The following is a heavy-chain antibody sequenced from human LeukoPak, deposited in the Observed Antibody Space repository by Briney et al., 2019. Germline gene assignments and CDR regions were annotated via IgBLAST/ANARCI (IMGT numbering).Heavy chain of an antibody. CDR1: GGTFSSYA. J-gene: IGHJ5*02. V-gene: IGHV1-69*06. Sequence: GASVKVSCKASGGTFSSYAISWVRQAPGQGLEWMGGIIPIFGTANYAQKFQRRVTITADKSTITAYMELRSLRSEDTAVYYCARDASSGFTPWGQGALVTVSS. D-gene: IGHD3-22*01. CDR3: ARDASSGFTP. CDR2: IIPIFGTA.